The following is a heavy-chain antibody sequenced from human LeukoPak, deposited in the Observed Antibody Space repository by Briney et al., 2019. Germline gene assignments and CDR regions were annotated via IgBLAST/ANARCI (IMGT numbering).Heavy chain of an antibody. CDR1: GGTFSSYA. Sequence: GASVKVSFKASGGTFSSYAISWVRQAPGQGLEWMGRIIPILGIANYAQKFQGRVTITADKSTSTAYMELSSLRSEDTAVYYCARGSRVAAAGPYYGMDVWGQGTTVTVSS. D-gene: IGHD6-13*01. CDR3: ARGSRVAAAGPYYGMDV. J-gene: IGHJ6*02. V-gene: IGHV1-69*04. CDR2: IIPILGIA.